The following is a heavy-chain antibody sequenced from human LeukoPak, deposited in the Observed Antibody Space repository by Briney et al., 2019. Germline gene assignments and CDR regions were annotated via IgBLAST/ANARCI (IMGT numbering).Heavy chain of an antibody. Sequence: GESLKISCKGSGYSFTSYWIGWVRQMPGKGLEWMGIIYPGDSDTRYSPSFQGQVTISADKSISTAYLQWSSLKASDTAMYCCARQSASTVTTGIVSYYFDYWGQGTLVTVSS. CDR3: ARQSASTVTTGIVSYYFDY. CDR1: GYSFTSYW. V-gene: IGHV5-51*01. J-gene: IGHJ4*02. D-gene: IGHD4-17*01. CDR2: IYPGDSDT.